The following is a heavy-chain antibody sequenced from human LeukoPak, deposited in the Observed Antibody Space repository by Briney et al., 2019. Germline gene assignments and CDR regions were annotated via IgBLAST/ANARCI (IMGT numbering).Heavy chain of an antibody. CDR1: GFPFSSYW. CDR2: IKQDGSKK. J-gene: IGHJ4*02. D-gene: IGHD6-13*01. V-gene: IGHV3-7*03. CDR3: AKDMGSDSSSWLDY. Sequence: GGSLRLSCVACGFPFSSYWMTWVRQAPGKGLEWVANIKQDGSKKSYVDSVKGRFTISRDNAKNSLYLQMNSLRAEDTALYYCAKDMGSDSSSWLDYWGQGTLVTVSS.